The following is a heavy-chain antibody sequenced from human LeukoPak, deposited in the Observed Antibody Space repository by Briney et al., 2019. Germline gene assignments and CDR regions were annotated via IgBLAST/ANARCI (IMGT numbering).Heavy chain of an antibody. J-gene: IGHJ4*02. CDR2: ISGSGGST. D-gene: IGHD6-13*01. V-gene: IGHV3-23*01. Sequence: GGSLRLSCAASGFTFSSYVMSWVRQAPEEGLEWVSTISGSGGSTYYADSVKGRFTISRDNSKNTLYLRMNSLRAEDTAVYYCAKVDGVRAAPGRGRVDSWGQGTLVTVSS. CDR3: AKVDGVRAAPGRGRVDS. CDR1: GFTFSSYV.